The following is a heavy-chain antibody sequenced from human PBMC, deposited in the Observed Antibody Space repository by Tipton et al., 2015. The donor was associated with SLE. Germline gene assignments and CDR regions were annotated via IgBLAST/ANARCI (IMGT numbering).Heavy chain of an antibody. Sequence: SLRLSCAASGFNFDDTTMYWVRQVPGNGLEWVSGISWNSGSIDYADSVKGRFSISRDNAKNSLYLQMNSLRAEDTAIYYFAKVHWTKWYRGAMEVWGRGTTVTVSS. J-gene: IGHJ6*02. CDR1: GFNFDDTT. D-gene: IGHD1/OR15-1a*01. CDR2: ISWNSGSI. V-gene: IGHV3-9*01. CDR3: AKVHWTKWYRGAMEV.